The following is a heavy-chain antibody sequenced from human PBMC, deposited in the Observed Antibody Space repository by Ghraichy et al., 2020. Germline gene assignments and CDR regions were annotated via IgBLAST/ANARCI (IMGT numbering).Heavy chain of an antibody. D-gene: IGHD3-9*01. CDR2: IYYSGST. CDR1: GGSISSSSYY. CDR3: AREGLRYFDWVD. Sequence: SETLSLTCTVSGGSISSSSYYWGWIRQPPGKGLEWIGSIYYSGSTYYNPSLKSRVTISVDTSKNQFSLKLSSVTAADTAVYYCAREGLRYFDWVDWGQGTLVTVSS. J-gene: IGHJ4*02. V-gene: IGHV4-39*02.